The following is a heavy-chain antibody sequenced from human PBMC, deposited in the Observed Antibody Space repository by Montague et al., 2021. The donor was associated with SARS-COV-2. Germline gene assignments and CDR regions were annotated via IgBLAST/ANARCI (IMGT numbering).Heavy chain of an antibody. D-gene: IGHD6-19*01. CDR3: ARRPSSGWSFDY. Sequence: SETLSLTCTVSAGSINNHYWSWIRQTPGKELEWIAYVYFSGTASXNPSLKSRVTISVDTSRNQFSLQLTSVTAAGTAVYYCARRPSSGWSFDYWGQGTQVSVSS. CDR2: VYFSGTA. V-gene: IGHV4-59*08. CDR1: AGSINNHY. J-gene: IGHJ4*02.